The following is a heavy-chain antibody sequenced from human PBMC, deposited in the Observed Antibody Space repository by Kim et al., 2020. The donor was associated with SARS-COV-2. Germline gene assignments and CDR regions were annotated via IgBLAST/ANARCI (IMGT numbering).Heavy chain of an antibody. D-gene: IGHD1-26*01. Sequence: GGSLRLSCAASGFTFSSYAMSWVRQAPGKGLEWVSAISGSGGSTYYADSVKGRFTISRDNSKNTLYLQMNSLRAEDTAVYYCAKGGSYFPLRYNWFDPWGQGTLVTVSS. CDR2: ISGSGGST. V-gene: IGHV3-23*01. CDR3: AKGGSYFPLRYNWFDP. CDR1: GFTFSSYA. J-gene: IGHJ5*02.